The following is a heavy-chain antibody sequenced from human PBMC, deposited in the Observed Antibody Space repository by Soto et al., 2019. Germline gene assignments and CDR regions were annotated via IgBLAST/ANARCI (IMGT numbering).Heavy chain of an antibody. D-gene: IGHD5-12*01. CDR3: AKDPGYSGYDGVFDY. V-gene: IGHV3-23*01. CDR1: GFTFSSYA. Sequence: GGSLRLSCAASGFTFSSYAMSWVRQAPGKGLEWVSAISGSGGSTYYADPVKGRFTISRDNSKNTLYLQMNSLRAEDTAVYYCAKDPGYSGYDGVFDYWGQGTLVTVSS. CDR2: ISGSGGST. J-gene: IGHJ4*02.